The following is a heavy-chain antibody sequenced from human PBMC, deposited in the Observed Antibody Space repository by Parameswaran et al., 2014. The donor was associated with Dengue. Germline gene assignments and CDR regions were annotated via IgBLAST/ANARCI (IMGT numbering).Heavy chain of an antibody. CDR3: ASAEEGNWGSIGY. J-gene: IGHJ4*02. Sequence: RWIRQPPGKGPEWIGYIYYSGSTYYSPSLKSRITISLDTSKNQFSLKLNSATVADTAVYYCASAEEGNWGSIGYWGQGTLVTVSS. D-gene: IGHD7-27*01. CDR2: IYYSGST. V-gene: IGHV4-30-4*01.